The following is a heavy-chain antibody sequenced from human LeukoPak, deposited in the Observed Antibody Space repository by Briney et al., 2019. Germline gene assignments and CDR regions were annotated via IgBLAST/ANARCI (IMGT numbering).Heavy chain of an antibody. Sequence: GGSLRLSCAASGFTFSSYEMNWVRQAPGKGLEWVSYISSSGSTIYYADSVKGRFTITRDNAKNSLYLQMNSLRAEDTAVYYCARDPYYSGYYYFDYWGQGTLVTVSS. V-gene: IGHV3-48*03. CDR3: ARDPYYSGYYYFDY. J-gene: IGHJ4*02. D-gene: IGHD3-22*01. CDR2: ISSSGSTI. CDR1: GFTFSSYE.